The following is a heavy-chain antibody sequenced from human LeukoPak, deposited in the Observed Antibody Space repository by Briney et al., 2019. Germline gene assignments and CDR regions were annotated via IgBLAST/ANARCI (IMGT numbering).Heavy chain of an antibody. V-gene: IGHV4-34*01. Sequence: SETLSLTCAVYGGSFSGHTWSWIRQPPGKGLEWIGDITQSGSPNYKSSLKSRVTISVNTSKSQFSLNLSSVTAADTAVYYCAIMVMFGGVNDYWGQGTLVTVSP. CDR1: GGSFSGHT. D-gene: IGHD3-16*01. CDR3: AIMVMFGGVNDY. J-gene: IGHJ4*02. CDR2: ITQSGSP.